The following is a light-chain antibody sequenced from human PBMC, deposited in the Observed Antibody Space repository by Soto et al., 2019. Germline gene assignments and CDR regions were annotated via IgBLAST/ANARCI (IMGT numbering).Light chain of an antibody. Sequence: QSVLTQPPSASGTPGQRVTISCSGSSSNIGSNYVYWYQQLPGTAPNLLIYRNNKRPSGVPDRFSGSKSGTSASLAISGLRSEDEADYYCAAWDDSLSAHVVFGGGTKLTVL. CDR1: SSNIGSNY. CDR2: RNN. CDR3: AAWDDSLSAHVV. J-gene: IGLJ2*01. V-gene: IGLV1-47*01.